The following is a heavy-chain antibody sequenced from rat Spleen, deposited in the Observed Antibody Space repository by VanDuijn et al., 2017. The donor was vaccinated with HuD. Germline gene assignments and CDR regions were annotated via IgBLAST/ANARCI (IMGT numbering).Heavy chain of an antibody. V-gene: IGHV5-29*01. J-gene: IGHJ2*01. CDR1: GFTFSDYY. CDR3: ARSVFDY. Sequence: EVHLVESDGGLVQPGRSLKLSCAVSGFTFSDYYMAWVRQAPTKGLEWVATISYDGSRTDYRDSVKGRFTISRDNAKSTLYLQMDSLRSEDTATYYCARSVFDYWGQGVMVTVSS. CDR2: ISYDGSRT.